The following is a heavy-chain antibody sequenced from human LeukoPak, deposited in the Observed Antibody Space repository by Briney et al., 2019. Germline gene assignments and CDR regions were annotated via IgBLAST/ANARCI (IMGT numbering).Heavy chain of an antibody. V-gene: IGHV3-13*01. D-gene: IGHD3-3*01. J-gene: IGHJ6*02. Sequence: GGSLRLSCAASGFTFSSYDMHWVRQATGKGLEWVSAIGTAGDTYYPGSVKGRFTISRENAKISLYLQMNSLRAGDTAVYYCARGNTYYDSWSGHPNYGMDVWGQGTTVTVSS. CDR3: ARGNTYYDSWSGHPNYGMDV. CDR2: IGTAGDT. CDR1: GFTFSSYD.